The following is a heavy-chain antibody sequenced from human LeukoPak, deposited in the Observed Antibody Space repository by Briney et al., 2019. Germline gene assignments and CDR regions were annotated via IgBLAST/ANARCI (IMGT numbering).Heavy chain of an antibody. CDR2: IIPIFGTA. Sequence: SVKVSCKASGGTFSSYAISWVRQAPGQGLEWMGGIIPIFGTANYAQKFQGRVTITADESTSTAYMELSSLRSEDTAVHYCASFAGYNDFDYWGQGTLVTVSS. CDR1: GGTFSSYA. CDR3: ASFAGYNDFDY. J-gene: IGHJ4*01. V-gene: IGHV1-69*13. D-gene: IGHD5-24*01.